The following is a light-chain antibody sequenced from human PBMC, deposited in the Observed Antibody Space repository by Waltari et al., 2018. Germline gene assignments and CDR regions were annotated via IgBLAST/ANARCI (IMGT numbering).Light chain of an antibody. Sequence: QTVVTQEPSFSVSPGGTVTLTCGLSSGSVSARHYPSWYQQTPGQAPRMLIYSANTRSSGVPDRFAGSILGNKAVLTITGAQADDECDYYCVLYMGSGIWVFGGGTKLTVL. CDR3: VLYMGSGIWV. V-gene: IGLV8-61*01. CDR1: SGSVSARHY. CDR2: SAN. J-gene: IGLJ3*02.